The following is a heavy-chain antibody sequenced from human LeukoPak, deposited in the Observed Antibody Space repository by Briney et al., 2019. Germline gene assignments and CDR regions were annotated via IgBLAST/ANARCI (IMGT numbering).Heavy chain of an antibody. D-gene: IGHD3-3*01. Sequence: GGSLRLSCAAPGFDFSSNWMHWVRHAPGQGLVWVSRIKGDGISTNYADSVKGRFTISRDIAKNTLYLQMNSLRAEDTGVYYCAKDHYWSIDYWGRGTLVTVSS. J-gene: IGHJ4*02. CDR1: GFDFSSNW. CDR2: IKGDGIST. CDR3: AKDHYWSIDY. V-gene: IGHV3-74*01.